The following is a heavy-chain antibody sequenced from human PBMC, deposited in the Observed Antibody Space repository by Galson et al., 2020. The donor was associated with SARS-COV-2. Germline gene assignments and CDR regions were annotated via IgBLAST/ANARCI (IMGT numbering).Heavy chain of an antibody. D-gene: IGHD2-21*01. Sequence: SETLSLTCTVSGGSISSYYWSWIRQPPGKGLEWIGYIYYSGSTNYNPSLKSRVTISVDTSKNQFSLKLSSVTAADTAVYYCARTKTPLGGGDWEGYYFDYWGQGTLVTVSS. CDR3: ARTKTPLGGGDWEGYYFDY. J-gene: IGHJ4*02. V-gene: IGHV4-59*08. CDR2: IYYSGST. CDR1: GGSISSYY.